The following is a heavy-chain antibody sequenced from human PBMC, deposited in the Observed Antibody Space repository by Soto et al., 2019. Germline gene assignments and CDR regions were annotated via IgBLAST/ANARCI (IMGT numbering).Heavy chain of an antibody. CDR3: DGMAYTSGLRFDP. Sequence: PSETLSLTCSFSGGSSSTSTYSWSWIRQPPGKALEWVGFIYRSGVPSYNPSLKSRVSISLDTSRNQCSLKVRSVPAADTAVYYCDGMAYTSGLRFDPWGPYTLVTVS. J-gene: IGHJ5*02. V-gene: IGHV4-30-2*01. CDR1: GGSSSTSTYS. D-gene: IGHD6-19*01. CDR2: IYRSGVP.